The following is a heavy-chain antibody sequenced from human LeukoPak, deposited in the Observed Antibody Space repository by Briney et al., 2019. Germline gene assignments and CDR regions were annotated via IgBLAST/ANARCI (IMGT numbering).Heavy chain of an antibody. V-gene: IGHV4-34*01. CDR3: ARGGQLWSYDAFDI. CDR1: GGSFSGYY. Sequence: SETLSLTCAVYGGSFSGYYWSWIRQPPGKGLEWIGEINHSGSTKYNPSLKSRVTISVDTSKNQFSLKLSSVTAADTAVYYCARGGQLWSYDAFDIWGQGTMVTVSS. D-gene: IGHD5-18*01. J-gene: IGHJ3*02. CDR2: INHSGST.